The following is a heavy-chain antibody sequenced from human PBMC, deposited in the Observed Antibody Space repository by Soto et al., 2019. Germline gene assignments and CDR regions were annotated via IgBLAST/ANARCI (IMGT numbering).Heavy chain of an antibody. Sequence: HPGGSLRLSCAASGFTFGNYWMSWVRQAPGKGPEWVAVISYDGSNKYYADSVKGRFTISRDNSKNTLYLQMNSLRAEDTAVYYCARDPPAGWLRDYYYYGMDVWGQGTTVTVSS. CDR1: GFTFGNYW. J-gene: IGHJ6*02. V-gene: IGHV3-30-3*01. D-gene: IGHD5-12*01. CDR2: ISYDGSNK. CDR3: ARDPPAGWLRDYYYYGMDV.